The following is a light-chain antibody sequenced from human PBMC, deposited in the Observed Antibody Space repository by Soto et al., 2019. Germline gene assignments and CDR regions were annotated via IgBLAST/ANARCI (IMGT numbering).Light chain of an antibody. Sequence: EIVMTQSPATLSVSPGERATLSCRASQSVNSNLAWYQQNPGQAPRLLIYGASTRATGIPARFSGSGSGTEFTLTISSLQSEDFAVYYSQQYNNWVWTFGQGTKVEIK. J-gene: IGKJ1*01. CDR2: GAS. CDR3: QQYNNWVWT. CDR1: QSVNSN. V-gene: IGKV3-15*01.